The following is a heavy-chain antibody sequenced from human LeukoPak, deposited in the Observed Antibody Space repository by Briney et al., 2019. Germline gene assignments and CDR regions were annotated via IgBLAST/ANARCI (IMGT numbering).Heavy chain of an antibody. J-gene: IGHJ4*02. CDR1: GGSISSYY. Sequence: SETLSLTCTVSGGSISSYYWSWIRQPPGKGLEWLGNVYYSGSTNYNPSLKSRVTISVDTSNNQFSLKLSSVTAADTAVYYCAREGMAVGFARFPIFNYWGQGTLVTVSS. CDR2: VYYSGST. V-gene: IGHV4-59*01. D-gene: IGHD6-19*01. CDR3: AREGMAVGFARFPIFNY.